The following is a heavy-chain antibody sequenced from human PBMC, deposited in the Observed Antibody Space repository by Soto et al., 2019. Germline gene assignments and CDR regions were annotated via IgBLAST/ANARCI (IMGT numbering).Heavy chain of an antibody. CDR3: AREETAWPLAYGLDV. J-gene: IGHJ6*02. D-gene: IGHD2-21*02. V-gene: IGHV3-21*01. CDR1: GFTFSTYS. Sequence: GSLRLSCAASGFTFSTYSMHWVRQAPGKGLEWVSSIGTRSDIYYADSVKGRFTISRDNAKNSLSLQMNSLRAKDTGVYYCAREETAWPLAYGLDVWGQGTTVTVSS. CDR2: IGTRSDI.